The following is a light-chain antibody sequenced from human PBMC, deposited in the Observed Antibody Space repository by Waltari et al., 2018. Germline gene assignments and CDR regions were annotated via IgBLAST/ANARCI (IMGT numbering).Light chain of an antibody. CDR2: RNN. CDR1: SSTIGSNY. V-gene: IGLV1-47*01. CDR3: AAWDDSLSGSWV. Sequence: QSVLTQPPSASGTPGQRVTISCYGSSSTIGSNYVSWYQQRPGTAPKLLIYRNNQRPSGVPDRFSGSKSGTSASLAISGLRSEDEADYYCAAWDDSLSGSWVFGGGTKLTVL. J-gene: IGLJ3*02.